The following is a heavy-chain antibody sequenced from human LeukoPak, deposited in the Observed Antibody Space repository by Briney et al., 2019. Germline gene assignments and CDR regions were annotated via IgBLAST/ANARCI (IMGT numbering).Heavy chain of an antibody. CDR3: ARHDYYYYGMDV. J-gene: IGHJ6*02. Sequence: KPSETLSLTCTVSGGSISTYYWSWIRQPPGKGLEWIGYIYYSGSTNYNPSLKSRVTISVDTSKNQFSLNLTAVTATDTAVYYRARHDYYYYGMDVWGQGTTVTVSS. CDR2: IYYSGST. V-gene: IGHV4-59*08. CDR1: GGSISTYY.